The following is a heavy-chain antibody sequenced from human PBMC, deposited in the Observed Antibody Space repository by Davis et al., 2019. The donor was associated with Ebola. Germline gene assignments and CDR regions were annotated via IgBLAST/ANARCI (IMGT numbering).Heavy chain of an antibody. CDR2: ISSSSTTI. CDR1: GFSFSSYS. J-gene: IGHJ4*02. Sequence: PGESLKISCAASGFSFSSYSMNWVRQAPGKGLEWVSYISSSSTTIHFADSVKGRFTISRDNAMNTLYLQMNSLRAEDTAMYYCTTTFEYWGQGTLVTVSS. D-gene: IGHD1/OR15-1a*01. CDR3: TTTFEY. V-gene: IGHV3-48*04.